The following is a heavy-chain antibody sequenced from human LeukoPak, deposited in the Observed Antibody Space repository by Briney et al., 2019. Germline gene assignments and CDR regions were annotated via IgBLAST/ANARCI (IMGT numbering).Heavy chain of an antibody. CDR2: ISSSSSYI. CDR3: ARNPLRVDTAMVTFYYYYGMDV. Sequence: GGSLRLSCAASGFTFSSYSMNWVRQAPGKGLEWVSSISSSSSYIYYADSVKGRFTISRDNAKNSLYLQMNSLRAEDTAVYYCARNPLRVDTAMVTFYYYYGMDVWGQGTTVTVSS. J-gene: IGHJ6*02. CDR1: GFTFSSYS. D-gene: IGHD5-18*01. V-gene: IGHV3-21*01.